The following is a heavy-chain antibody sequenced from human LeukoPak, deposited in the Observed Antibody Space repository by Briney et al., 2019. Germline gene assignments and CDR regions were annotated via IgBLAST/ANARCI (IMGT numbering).Heavy chain of an antibody. CDR1: GFTFSDYY. CDR3: ARGLAEMAALNYYMDV. Sequence: GGSLRLSCAASGFTFSDYYMSWIRQAPGKGLEWVSYISSSGATIYYTDSVKGRFTISKDNAENSLYLQINSLRAEDTAVYFCARGLAEMAALNYYMDVWGKGTTVTVSS. CDR2: ISSSGATI. D-gene: IGHD5-24*01. V-gene: IGHV3-11*01. J-gene: IGHJ6*03.